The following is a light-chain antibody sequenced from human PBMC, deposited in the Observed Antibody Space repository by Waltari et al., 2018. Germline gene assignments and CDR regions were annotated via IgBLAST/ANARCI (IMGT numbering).Light chain of an antibody. J-gene: IGKJ1*01. V-gene: IGKV3-15*01. CDR1: QGISSD. CDR2: GAS. Sequence: EIVMTQSPATLSVSPGERATLSCRASQGISSDLAWYQQKPGQAPRLLIFGASTRATVVPARFSVSGSGTEFTLTISSLQSEDFGVYYCQQSKIWPAFGQGTKVEIK. CDR3: QQSKIWPA.